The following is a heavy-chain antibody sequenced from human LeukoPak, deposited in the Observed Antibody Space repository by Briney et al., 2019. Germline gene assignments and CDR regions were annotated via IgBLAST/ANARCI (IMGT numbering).Heavy chain of an antibody. J-gene: IGHJ1*01. D-gene: IGHD3-16*02. CDR1: GGSISSGDYY. V-gene: IGHV4-30-4*01. Sequence: PSETLSLTCTVSGGSISSGDYYWSWIRQPPGKGLEWIGYIYYSGSTYYNPSLKSRVTISVDTSKNQFSLNLSSVTAADTAAYYCARGYDYFWGSYRYDSAEYFQQWGQGTLVTVSS. CDR2: IYYSGST. CDR3: ARGYDYFWGSYRYDSAEYFQQ.